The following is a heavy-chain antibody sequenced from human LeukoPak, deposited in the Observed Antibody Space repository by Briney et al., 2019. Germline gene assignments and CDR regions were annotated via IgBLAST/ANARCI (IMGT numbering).Heavy chain of an antibody. CDR1: GYTFTSYG. V-gene: IGHV1-18*01. Sequence: GASVKVSCKASGYTFTSYGISWVRQAPGQGLEWMGWISAYNGNTNYAQKLQGRVTMTTDTSTSTAYMELRSLRSDDTAVYYCATAFYDSSGYYRIFDYWGQGTLVTVSS. J-gene: IGHJ4*02. CDR3: ATAFYDSSGYYRIFDY. CDR2: ISAYNGNT. D-gene: IGHD3-22*01.